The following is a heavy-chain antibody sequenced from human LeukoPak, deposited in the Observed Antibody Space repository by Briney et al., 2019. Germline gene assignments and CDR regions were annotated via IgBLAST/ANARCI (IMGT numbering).Heavy chain of an antibody. CDR1: GGSFSCYY. J-gene: IGHJ6*02. D-gene: IGHD6-13*01. CDR3: ARAQAAGYYYYGMDV. CDR2: INHCGST. V-gene: IGHV4-34*01. Sequence: SDTLSLTYAVYGGSFSCYYWSWTRQPPGKGLEWIGEINHCGSTNNNPCRKSRVTISGGTSKNQFSLEVSSATAADTAVYYCARAQAAGYYYYGMDVWGQGTTVTVSS.